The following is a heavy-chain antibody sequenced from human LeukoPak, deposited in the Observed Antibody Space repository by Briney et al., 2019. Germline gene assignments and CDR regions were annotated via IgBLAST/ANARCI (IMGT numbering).Heavy chain of an antibody. J-gene: IGHJ4*02. CDR3: AKGTGDAGYYLDN. V-gene: IGHV3-15*01. D-gene: IGHD1-1*01. Sequence: GGSLRLSCAASGFTYSNAWMSWVRQAPGKGLEWVGRIKGKTDGGTTDYAAPVKGRFTISRDNAANTVYLQMSGLRVEDTAVYHCAKGTGDAGYYLDNWGQGTLVTVSS. CDR1: GFTYSNAW. CDR2: IKGKTDGGTT.